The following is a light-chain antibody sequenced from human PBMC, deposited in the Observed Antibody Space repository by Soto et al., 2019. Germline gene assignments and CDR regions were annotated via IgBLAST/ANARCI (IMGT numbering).Light chain of an antibody. CDR2: DAS. CDR3: QQRSNWPLLT. Sequence: ESVLTQSPATLSLSPGERATLSCRASQSVSSSLAWYQQKPGQAPRPLIYDASNRATGIPARFSGSGSGTDFTLTISSLESEDFAVYYCQQRSNWPLLTFGGGTKVDIK. CDR1: QSVSSS. V-gene: IGKV3-11*01. J-gene: IGKJ4*01.